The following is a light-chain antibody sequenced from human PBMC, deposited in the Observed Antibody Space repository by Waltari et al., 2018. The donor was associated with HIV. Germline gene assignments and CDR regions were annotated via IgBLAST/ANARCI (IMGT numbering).Light chain of an antibody. CDR2: VGPSGLF. Sequence: QPVLTQPSSVSASLGSSVHVTSPPSAGYQPTILTWHQQRPGRAPRFLMKVGPSGLFNRGSGLTHRFSASAAGGDRTLTISNVQPEDEADYFCETWDNNVRVFGGGT. V-gene: IGLV4-60*03. J-gene: IGLJ2*01. CDR3: ETWDNNVRV. CDR1: AGYQPTI.